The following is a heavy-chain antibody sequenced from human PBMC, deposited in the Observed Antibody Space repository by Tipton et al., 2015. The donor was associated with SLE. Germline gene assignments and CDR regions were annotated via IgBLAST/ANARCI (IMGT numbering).Heavy chain of an antibody. J-gene: IGHJ2*01. CDR3: ARIPLTRGYFDL. CDR1: GFTFSSYA. CDR2: ISGSGGST. Sequence: SLRLSCAASGFTFSSYAMSWVRQAPGKGLEWVSAISGSGGSTYYADSVKGRFTISRDNSKNTLYLQMNSLRAEDTAVYYCARIPLTRGYFDLWGRGTLVTVSS. D-gene: IGHD7-27*01. V-gene: IGHV3-23*01.